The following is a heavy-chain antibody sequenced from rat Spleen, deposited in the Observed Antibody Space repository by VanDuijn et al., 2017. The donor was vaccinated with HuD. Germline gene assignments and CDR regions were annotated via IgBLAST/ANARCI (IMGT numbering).Heavy chain of an antibody. V-gene: IGHV5-29*01. D-gene: IGHD1-9*01. J-gene: IGHJ2*01. CDR1: GFTFSDYG. CDR3: ARRHYGYTDYFDY. CDR2: ISYGDTSGHSST. Sequence: EVQLVESDGGLVQPGRSLKLSCAASGFTFSDYGVAWVRQAPTTGLEWVATISYGDTSGHSSTYYRDSVKGRFTISRDNAKSTLSLQMDSLRSEDTATYYCARRHYGYTDYFDYWGQGVMVTVSS.